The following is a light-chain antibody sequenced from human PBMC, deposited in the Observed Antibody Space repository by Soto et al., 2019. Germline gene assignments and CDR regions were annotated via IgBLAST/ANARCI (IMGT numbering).Light chain of an antibody. J-gene: IGLJ2*01. CDR2: EDI. V-gene: IGLV2-23*01. Sequence: QSALTQPASVSGSPGQSITISCTGTSSDIGRHNLVSWYQQHPGKAPKLMVYEDIERPSGVSDRFSGSKSGNTASLTISGVQTEDEANYYCCSYAGGASVVFGGGTKLTVL. CDR1: SSDIGRHNL. CDR3: CSYAGGASVV.